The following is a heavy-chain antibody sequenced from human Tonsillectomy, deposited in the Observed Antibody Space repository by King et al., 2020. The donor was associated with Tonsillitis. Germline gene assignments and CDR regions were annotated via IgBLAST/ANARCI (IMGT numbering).Heavy chain of an antibody. CDR3: TTDRSTFNTGRSDYWGYVDY. CDR1: GFTFSNAW. J-gene: IGHJ4*02. D-gene: IGHD3-3*01. V-gene: IGHV3-15*01. Sequence: VQLVESGGGLVKPGGSLRLSCAASGFTFSNAWMTWVRQAPGKGLEWVGRIKSKSDGATTDYAAPGKGRFTISRDDSKNTLYLEMNSLKTEDTAVYYCTTDRSTFNTGRSDYWGYVDYWGQGTMVTVSS. CDR2: IKSKSDGATT.